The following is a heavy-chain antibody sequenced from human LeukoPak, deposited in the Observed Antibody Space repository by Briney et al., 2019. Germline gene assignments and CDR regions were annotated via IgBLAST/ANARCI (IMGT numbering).Heavy chain of an antibody. CDR2: IHYSGST. D-gene: IGHD6-13*01. Sequence: KPSETLSLTCTVSGGSISSYYWSWIRQPPGKGLEWIGYIHYSGSTNYNPSLKSRVTISVDTSRNQFSLKLSSVTAADTAVYYCARFQPLPSSWYNGFDPWGQGTLVTVSS. CDR1: GGSISSYY. J-gene: IGHJ5*02. CDR3: ARFQPLPSSWYNGFDP. V-gene: IGHV4-59*08.